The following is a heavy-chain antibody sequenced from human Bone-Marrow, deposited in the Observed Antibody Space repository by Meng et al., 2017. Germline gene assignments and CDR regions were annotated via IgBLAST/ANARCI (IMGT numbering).Heavy chain of an antibody. V-gene: IGHV4-34*01. D-gene: IGHD4-11*01. CDR2: INHSGST. J-gene: IGHJ4*02. Sequence: HVHQLRGGEVLLKPSEHLSLTCVVSGGSFSDYYWSWIRQPPGKGLEWIGEINHSGSTNYNPSLESRATISVDTSQNNLSLKLSSVTAADSAVYYCARGPTTMAHDFDYWGQGTLVTVSS. CDR3: ARGPTTMAHDFDY. CDR1: GGSFSDYY.